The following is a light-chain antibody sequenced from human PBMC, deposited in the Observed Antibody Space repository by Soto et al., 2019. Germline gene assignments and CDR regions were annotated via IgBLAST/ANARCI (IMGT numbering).Light chain of an antibody. J-gene: IGKJ1*01. CDR3: QQYNNWPWT. Sequence: EIVMTQSPATLSVSPGKRPTLSCRPSQSVTSALAWYQQKPGQAPRLLMYGASTRATGIPARFSGSGSGTEFTLTISSLQSEDFAVYYCQQYNNWPWTFGQGTKVEIK. CDR2: GAS. V-gene: IGKV3-15*01. CDR1: QSVTSA.